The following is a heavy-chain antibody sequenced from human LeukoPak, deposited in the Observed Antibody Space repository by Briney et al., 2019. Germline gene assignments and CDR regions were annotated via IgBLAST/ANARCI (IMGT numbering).Heavy chain of an antibody. J-gene: IGHJ4*02. CDR3: AREGRLVRAFDY. D-gene: IGHD6-19*01. CDR1: GGSISSGSYY. CDR2: IYTSGCT. Sequence: PSQTLSLTCTVSGGSISSGSYYWSWIRQPAGKGLEWIGRIYTSGCTNYNPSLKSRVTISVDTSKNQFSLKLSSVTAADTAVYYCAREGRLVRAFDYWGQGTLVTVSS. V-gene: IGHV4-61*02.